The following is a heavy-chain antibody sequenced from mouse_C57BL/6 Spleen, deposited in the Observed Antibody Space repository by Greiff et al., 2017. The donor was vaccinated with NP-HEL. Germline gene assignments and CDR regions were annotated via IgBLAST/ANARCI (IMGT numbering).Heavy chain of an antibody. CDR1: GYTFTSYW. V-gene: IGHV1-50*01. CDR3: ARYGDY. Sequence: QVQLQQPGAELVKPGASVKLSCKASGYTFTSYWMQWVKQRPGQGLEWIGEIDPSVSYTNYNQKFKGKATLTVDTSSSTAYMQLSSLTSEDSAVYYCARYGDYWGQGTTLTVSS. CDR2: IDPSVSYT. J-gene: IGHJ2*01. D-gene: IGHD1-1*01.